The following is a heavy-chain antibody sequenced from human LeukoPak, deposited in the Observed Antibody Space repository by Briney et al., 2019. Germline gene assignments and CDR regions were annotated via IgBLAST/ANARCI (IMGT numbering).Heavy chain of an antibody. D-gene: IGHD6-25*01. Sequence: GGSLRLSCAASRFTLSISRLRWVRPALQEGLERVANIKQDGSDKYSVDSEKGRFTISRDTAKKSLYLQMSSLRAEDTAVDYCARDDAAYPLDYCGHGNLVTVSS. CDR2: IKQDGSDK. CDR1: RFTLSISR. CDR3: ARDDAAYPLDY. J-gene: IGHJ4*01. V-gene: IGHV3-7*01.